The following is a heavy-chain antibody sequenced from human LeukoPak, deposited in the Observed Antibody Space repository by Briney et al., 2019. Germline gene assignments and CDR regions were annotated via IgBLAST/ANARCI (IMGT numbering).Heavy chain of an antibody. V-gene: IGHV3-30*02. CDR3: TKDRPEAYSDY. CDR1: GFIFSSYG. CDR2: IRSDGSIK. D-gene: IGHD2-2*01. Sequence: AGGSLRLSCAASGFIFSSYGMHWVRQAPGKGLEWVSFIRSDGSIKYYADSVKGRFTISRDNSKNTLYLQMNSLRAEDTAVYYCTKDRPEAYSDYWGQGTLVTVSS. J-gene: IGHJ4*02.